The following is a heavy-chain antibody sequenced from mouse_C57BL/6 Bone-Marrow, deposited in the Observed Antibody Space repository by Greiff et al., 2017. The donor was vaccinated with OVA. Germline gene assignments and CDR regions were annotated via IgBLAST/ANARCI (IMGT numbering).Heavy chain of an antibody. J-gene: IGHJ2*01. D-gene: IGHD2-4*01. CDR2: IRNKANNHAT. CDR1: GFTFSDAW. Sequence: EVKLVESGGGLVQPGGSMKLSCAASGFTFSDAWMDWVRQSPEKGLEWVAEIRNKANNHATYYAESVKGRFTISRDDSKSSVYQQMNSLRAEVTGIYCCTRRDDYCPFGDWGKGTTLTVSS. V-gene: IGHV6-6*01. CDR3: TRRDDYCPFGD.